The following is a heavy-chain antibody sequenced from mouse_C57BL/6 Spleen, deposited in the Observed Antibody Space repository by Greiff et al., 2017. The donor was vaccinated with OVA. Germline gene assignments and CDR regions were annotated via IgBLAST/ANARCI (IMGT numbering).Heavy chain of an antibody. V-gene: IGHV1-18*01. Sequence: VQLKESGPELVKPGASVKIPCKASGYTFTDYNMDWVKQSHGKSLEWIGDINPNNGGTIYNQKFKGKATLTVDKSSSTAYMELRSLTSEDTAVYYCARIYYDYDRGYYFDYWGQGTTLTVSS. D-gene: IGHD2-4*01. J-gene: IGHJ2*01. CDR2: INPNNGGT. CDR3: ARIYYDYDRGYYFDY. CDR1: GYTFTDYN.